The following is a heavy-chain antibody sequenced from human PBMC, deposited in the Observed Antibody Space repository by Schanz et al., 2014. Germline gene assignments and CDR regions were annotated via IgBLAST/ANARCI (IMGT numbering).Heavy chain of an antibody. CDR2: IIPIVDIT. V-gene: IGHV1-69*09. CDR3: ATIGVNDYWRFGLDL. J-gene: IGHJ6*02. D-gene: IGHD3-16*01. CDR1: GGTFTSYA. Sequence: QVQLVQSGAEVRKPGSSVRVSCKASGGTFTSYAFSWVRQAPGQGLEWMGRIIPIVDITNYAQKFLGRVTITADKSTSTAYMELKSLRSADMAVYYCATIGVNDYWRFGLDLWGQGTTVTVSS.